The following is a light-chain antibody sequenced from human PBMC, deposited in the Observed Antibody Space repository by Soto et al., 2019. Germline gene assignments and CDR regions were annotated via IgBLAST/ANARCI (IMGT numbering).Light chain of an antibody. CDR3: PKYNSAPRT. Sequence: DIQMTQSPSSLSASVGDRVTITCRASQGISNYLAWYQQKPGKVPKLLIYAASTLQSGVPSRFSGSGAGTDFNRNISNLQPEDVATYYCPKYNSAPRTFGQGTKVEIK. CDR1: QGISNY. V-gene: IGKV1-27*01. J-gene: IGKJ1*01. CDR2: AAS.